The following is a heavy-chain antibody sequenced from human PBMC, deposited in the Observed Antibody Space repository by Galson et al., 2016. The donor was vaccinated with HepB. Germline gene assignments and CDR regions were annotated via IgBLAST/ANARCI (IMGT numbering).Heavy chain of an antibody. V-gene: IGHV1-3*04. D-gene: IGHD5-24*01. CDR1: GYTFINYA. CDR2: INTGNGNT. CDR3: ARGGETIYGYYRGALDM. Sequence: SVKVSCKASGYTFINYAMHWVRRAPGQRLDWMGWINTGNGNTKYSQSFQGRVTITRDTSASTVYMEPSSLTSEDTAVYYCARGGETIYGYYRGALDMWGQGTMVTVSS. J-gene: IGHJ3*02.